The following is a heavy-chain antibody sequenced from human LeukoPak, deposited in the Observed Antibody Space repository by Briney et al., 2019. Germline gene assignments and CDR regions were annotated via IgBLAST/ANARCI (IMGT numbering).Heavy chain of an antibody. CDR1: GLTFGTYA. CDR3: AREPYSSGGFDH. D-gene: IGHD6-25*01. J-gene: IGHJ5*02. Sequence: SGGSLRLSCGASGLTFGTYAMSWVRQAPGKGLEWVSAISGSGGDTYYADSVKGRFTISRDNPKNTLYLQMNSLRVEDTAVYFCAREPYSSGGFDHWGQGTLVTVSS. CDR2: ISGSGGDT. V-gene: IGHV3-23*01.